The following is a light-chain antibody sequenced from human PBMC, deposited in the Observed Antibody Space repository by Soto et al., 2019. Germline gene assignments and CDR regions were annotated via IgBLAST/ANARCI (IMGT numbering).Light chain of an antibody. J-gene: IGLJ2*01. V-gene: IGLV2-11*01. Sequence: QSALTQPRSVSGSPGQSVTISCTGTSSDVGGYNFVSWYQQYPHKAPKLMIYDVSKRPSGDPDRFSGSNSGNTASLTISGLQAEDEADYYCCSYAGAYTLVFGGGTKVTVL. CDR2: DVS. CDR3: CSYAGAYTLV. CDR1: SSDVGGYNF.